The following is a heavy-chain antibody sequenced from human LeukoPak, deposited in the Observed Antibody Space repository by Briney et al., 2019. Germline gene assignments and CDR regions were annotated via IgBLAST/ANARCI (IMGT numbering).Heavy chain of an antibody. CDR1: GGTFSSYA. J-gene: IGHJ6*04. Sequence: SVKVSCKASGGTFSSYAISWVRQAPGQGLEWMGGIIPIFGTANYAQKFQGRVTITADESTSTAYMELSSLRSEDTAVYYCARGTTGTTPMRYYYYGMDVWGKGTTVTVSS. V-gene: IGHV1-69*13. CDR3: ARGTTGTTPMRYYYYGMDV. D-gene: IGHD1-1*01. CDR2: IIPIFGTA.